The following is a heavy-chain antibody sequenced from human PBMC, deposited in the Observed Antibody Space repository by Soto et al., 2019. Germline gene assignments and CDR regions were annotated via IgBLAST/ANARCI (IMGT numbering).Heavy chain of an antibody. D-gene: IGHD5-12*01. V-gene: IGHV3-15*07. CDR3: TTDPGIVATIHYYYGMDV. Sequence: GGSLRLSCAASGFTFSNAWMNWVRQAPGKGLEWVGRIKSKTDGGTTDYAAPVKGRFTISRDDSKNTLYLQMNSLKTEDTAVYYCTTDPGIVATIHYYYGMDVWGQGTTVTVSS. CDR1: GFTFSNAW. CDR2: IKSKTDGGTT. J-gene: IGHJ6*02.